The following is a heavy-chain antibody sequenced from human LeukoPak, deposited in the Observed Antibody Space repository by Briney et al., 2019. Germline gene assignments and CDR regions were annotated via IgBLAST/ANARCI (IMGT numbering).Heavy chain of an antibody. D-gene: IGHD2-2*02. CDR1: GFTVSSNY. Sequence: GGSLRLSCAASGFTVSSNYMSWVRQAPGKGLEWVSVIYSGGSTYYADSVKGRFTISRDNYKNTLYLQMNSLRAEDTAVYYCASHVRYCSSTSCYTVGYWGQGTLVTVSS. J-gene: IGHJ4*02. V-gene: IGHV3-53*01. CDR3: ASHVRYCSSTSCYTVGY. CDR2: IYSGGST.